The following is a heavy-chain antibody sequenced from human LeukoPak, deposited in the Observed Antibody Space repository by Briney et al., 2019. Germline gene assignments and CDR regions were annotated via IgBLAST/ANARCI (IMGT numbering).Heavy chain of an antibody. CDR3: ARVQEPQIDYYFDY. V-gene: IGHV4-4*07. D-gene: IGHD1-14*01. J-gene: IGHJ4*02. Sequence: ASETLSLTCTVSGGSISSYYWSWIRQPAGKGLEWIGRIYTSGSTNYNPSLKSRVTMPVDTSKNQFSLKLSSVTAADTAVYYCARVQEPQIDYYFDYWGQGTLVTVSS. CDR2: IYTSGST. CDR1: GGSISSYY.